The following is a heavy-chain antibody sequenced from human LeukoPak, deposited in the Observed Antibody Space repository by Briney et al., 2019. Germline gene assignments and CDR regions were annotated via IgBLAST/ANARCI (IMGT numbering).Heavy chain of an antibody. V-gene: IGHV3-33*01. CDR1: GFTFSSYV. D-gene: IGHD6-13*01. CDR2: IWFDGNNK. J-gene: IGHJ3*02. CDR3: ASARPTSSWTAFDI. Sequence: GGSLRLSCAASGFTFSSYVMHWVRQAPGKGLEWVTIIWFDGNNKYYADSVKGRFTISRDNSKNTLYLQMNSLRAEDTAVYCCASARPTSSWTAFDIWGQGTMVTVSS.